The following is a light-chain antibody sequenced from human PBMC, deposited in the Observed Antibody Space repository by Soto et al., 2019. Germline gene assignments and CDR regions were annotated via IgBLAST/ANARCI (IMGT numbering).Light chain of an antibody. J-gene: IGKJ1*01. V-gene: IGKV2-28*01. CDR1: QSLLESNGYNC. CDR2: FGS. Sequence: DIVMTQSPLSLPVTPGEPASISCRSSQSLLESNGYNCLDWYLQRPGQSPQLLIYFGSYRASGVPDRFSGSGSGTDFPLKISRVEAEDVGVYYCMQGLRTPWTFGQGTKVEIK. CDR3: MQGLRTPWT.